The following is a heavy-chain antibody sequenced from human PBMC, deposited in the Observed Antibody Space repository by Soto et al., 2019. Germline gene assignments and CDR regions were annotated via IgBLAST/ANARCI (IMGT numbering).Heavy chain of an antibody. CDR3: ARVGGTFDI. CDR2: ISPYTGNT. D-gene: IGHD3-16*01. J-gene: IGHJ3*02. V-gene: IGHV1-18*01. Sequence: QVQLVQSAAEVKKPGASVKVSCKASGYTFANYALSWVRQAPGPGLEWMGWISPYTGNTNYAQKFQDRVTMTTDTSTNTAYMELRSLRSDDTAFFYCARVGGTFDIWGQGTLVTVSS. CDR1: GYTFANYA.